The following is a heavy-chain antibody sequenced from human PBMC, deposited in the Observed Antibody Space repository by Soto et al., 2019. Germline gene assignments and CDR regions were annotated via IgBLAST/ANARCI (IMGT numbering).Heavy chain of an antibody. V-gene: IGHV1-69*12. CDR3: AREEGSWPYYYYYYGMDV. CDR2: IIPIFGTA. CDR1: GGTFSSYA. D-gene: IGHD6-13*01. J-gene: IGHJ6*02. Sequence: QVQLVQSGAEVKKPGSSVKVSCKASGGTFSSYAISWVRQAPGQGLEWMGGIIPIFGTANYAQKFQGRVTITADESTSTAYMELSSLRSEDTAVYYCAREEGSWPYYYYYYGMDVRGQGTTVTVSS.